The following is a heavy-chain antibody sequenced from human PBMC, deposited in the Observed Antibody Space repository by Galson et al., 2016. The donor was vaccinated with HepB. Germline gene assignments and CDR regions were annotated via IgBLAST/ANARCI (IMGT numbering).Heavy chain of an antibody. CDR2: ISGSGGST. Sequence: SLRLSCAASGFTFSSYAMSWVRQAPGKGLEWVSAISGSGGSTYYAGSVKGRFTISRDNSKNTLYLQINSLRAEDTAVYYCAKDRNTVVTYGMDVWGQGTTVTVSS. V-gene: IGHV3-23*01. J-gene: IGHJ6*02. CDR1: GFTFSSYA. D-gene: IGHD4-23*01. CDR3: AKDRNTVVTYGMDV.